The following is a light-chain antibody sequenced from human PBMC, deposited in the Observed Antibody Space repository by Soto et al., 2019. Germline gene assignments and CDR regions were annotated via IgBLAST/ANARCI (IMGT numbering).Light chain of an antibody. CDR3: QQRSNWPPT. CDR2: DAS. CDR1: QNINRY. Sequence: EIVLTQSPATLSLSPGGRAARFCRASQNINRYLAWYHQKPGQPPRLLIYDASTRATGIPARFSGSGSGTDFTLTISSLEPEDFAVYYCQQRSNWPPTFGQGTRLEIK. J-gene: IGKJ5*01. V-gene: IGKV3-11*01.